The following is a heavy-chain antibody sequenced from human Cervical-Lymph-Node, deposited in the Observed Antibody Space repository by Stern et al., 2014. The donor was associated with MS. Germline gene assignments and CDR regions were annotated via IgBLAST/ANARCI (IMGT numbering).Heavy chain of an antibody. CDR1: GFTFDDYA. V-gene: IGHV3-9*01. Sequence: EVQLVQSGGGLVQPGRSLRLSCAASGFTFDDYAMHWVRQAPGKGLEWVSGINWNSGNIGYADSVKGRFTISRDNAKNSLYLQMNSLREEDTALYYCAKETVAAYYYSGMDVWGQGTTVTVSS. J-gene: IGHJ6*02. D-gene: IGHD2-15*01. CDR3: AKETVAAYYYSGMDV. CDR2: INWNSGNI.